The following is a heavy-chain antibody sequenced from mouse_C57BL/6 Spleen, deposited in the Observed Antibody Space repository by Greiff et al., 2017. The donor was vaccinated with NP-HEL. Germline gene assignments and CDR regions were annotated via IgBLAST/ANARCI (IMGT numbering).Heavy chain of an antibody. CDR2: IYPGDGDT. J-gene: IGHJ2*01. Sequence: QVQLQQSGPELVKPGASVKISCKASGYAFSSSWMNWVKQRPGKGLEWIGRIYPGDGDTNYNGKFKGKATLTADKSSSTAYMQLSSLTSEDSAVYFCAREGHYYGSSLYYFDYGGQGTTLTVSS. V-gene: IGHV1-82*01. CDR3: AREGHYYGSSLYYFDY. CDR1: GYAFSSSW. D-gene: IGHD1-1*01.